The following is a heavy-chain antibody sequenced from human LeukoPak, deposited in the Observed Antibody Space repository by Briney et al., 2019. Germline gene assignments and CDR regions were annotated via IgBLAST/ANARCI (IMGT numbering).Heavy chain of an antibody. J-gene: IGHJ4*02. CDR2: IYYSGST. D-gene: IGHD6-13*01. CDR3: ARVSDSSRVRYFDY. Sequence: SETLSLTCTVSGGSISSYYWSWIRQPPGKGLEWIGYIYYSGSTNYNPSLKSRVTISVDTSKNQFSLKLSSVTAADTAVYYCARVSDSSRVRYFDYWGQGTLVTVPS. V-gene: IGHV4-59*01. CDR1: GGSISSYY.